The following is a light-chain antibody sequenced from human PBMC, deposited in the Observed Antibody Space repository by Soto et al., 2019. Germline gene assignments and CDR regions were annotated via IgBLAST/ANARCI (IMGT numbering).Light chain of an antibody. CDR1: QSISTN. CDR2: GAS. CDR3: QQYNNWPPLT. Sequence: EIVMTQSPATLSVSPGERATLSCRASQSISTNLAWYQPKPGQAPRLLIYGASTRATGIPARFSGSGSGTDFTLTISSLQSEDFAVYYCQQYNNWPPLTFGGGTKVEIK. J-gene: IGKJ4*01. V-gene: IGKV3-15*01.